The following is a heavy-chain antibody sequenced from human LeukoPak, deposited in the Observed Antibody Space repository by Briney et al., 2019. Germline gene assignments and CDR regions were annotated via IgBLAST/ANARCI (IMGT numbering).Heavy chain of an antibody. V-gene: IGHV3-48*01. CDR1: GFTFSSYS. CDR2: ISSRSSAI. CDR3: ARGGNYYNEAFDI. D-gene: IGHD1-26*01. Sequence: GGSLRLSCAASGFTFSSYSMNWVRQAPGKGLEWVSYISSRSSAIYYADSVKGRFTISRDNAKNSLYLQMNSLRTEDTAVYYCARGGNYYNEAFDIWGQGTMVTVSS. J-gene: IGHJ3*02.